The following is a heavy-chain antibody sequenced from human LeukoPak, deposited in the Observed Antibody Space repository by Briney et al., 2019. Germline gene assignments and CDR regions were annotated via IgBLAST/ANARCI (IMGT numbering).Heavy chain of an antibody. Sequence: PSETLSLTCTVSGGSISSYYWSWIRQPAGKGLEWIGRIYTSGSTNYNPSLKSRVTMSVDTSKNQFSLKLSSVTAADTAVYYCAREKNDIVVVPAATRIYGMDVWGQGTTVTVSS. CDR1: GGSISSYY. J-gene: IGHJ6*02. CDR3: AREKNDIVVVPAATRIYGMDV. V-gene: IGHV4-4*07. CDR2: IYTSGST. D-gene: IGHD2-2*01.